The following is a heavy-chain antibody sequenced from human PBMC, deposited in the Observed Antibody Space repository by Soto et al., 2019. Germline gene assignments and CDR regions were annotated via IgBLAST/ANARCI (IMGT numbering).Heavy chain of an antibody. D-gene: IGHD4-17*01. CDR1: GFTFSNAW. J-gene: IGHJ4*02. V-gene: IGHV3-15*01. CDR2: IKSKTDGGTT. CDR3: TTTRSTVTARY. Sequence: EVQLVESGGGLVKPGGSLRLSCAASGFTFSNAWMSWVRQAPGKGLEWVGRIKSKTDGGTTDYAAPVKGRFTISRYDSNNTLYLQMNSLKTEDTAVYYCTTTRSTVTARYWGQGTLVTVSS.